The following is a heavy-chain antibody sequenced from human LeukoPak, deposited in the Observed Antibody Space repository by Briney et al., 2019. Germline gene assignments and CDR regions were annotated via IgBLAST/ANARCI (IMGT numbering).Heavy chain of an antibody. Sequence: SETLSLTCAVSGYSISSGYYWGWIRQPPGKGLEWIGSIYHSGSTYYNPSLKSRVTISVDTSKNQFSLKLSSVTAADTAVYYCARHAPVQDYFDYWGQGTPVTVSS. D-gene: IGHD2-2*01. CDR3: ARHAPVQDYFDY. V-gene: IGHV4-38-2*01. CDR1: GYSISSGYY. CDR2: IYHSGST. J-gene: IGHJ4*02.